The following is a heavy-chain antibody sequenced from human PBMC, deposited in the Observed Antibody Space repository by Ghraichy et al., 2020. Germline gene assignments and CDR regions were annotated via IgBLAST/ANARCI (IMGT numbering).Heavy chain of an antibody. J-gene: IGHJ6*02. CDR2: IYYSGST. CDR1: GGSISSYY. Sequence: SETLSLTCTVSGGSISSYYWSWIRQPPGKGLEWIGYIYYSGSTNYNPSLKSRVTISVDTSKNQFSLKLSSVTAADTAVYYCARGDRYYDYGMDVWGQGTTVTVSS. D-gene: IGHD2-21*01. V-gene: IGHV4-59*01. CDR3: ARGDRYYDYGMDV.